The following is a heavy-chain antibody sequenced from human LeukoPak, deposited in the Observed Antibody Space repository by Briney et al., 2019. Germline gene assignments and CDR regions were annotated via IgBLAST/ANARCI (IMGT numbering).Heavy chain of an antibody. V-gene: IGHV1-8*02. CDR2: MNPNSGNT. CDR3: AREGAFQSSSWSLIYYYYGMDV. J-gene: IGHJ6*04. Sequence: ASVKVSCKASGYTFTGYYMHCVRQAPGQALEWMGWMNPNSGNTGYAQKFQGGVTMTRNTSISTAYMELSSLRSEDTAVYYCAREGAFQSSSWSLIYYYYGMDVWGKGTTVTVSS. CDR1: GYTFTGYY. D-gene: IGHD6-13*01.